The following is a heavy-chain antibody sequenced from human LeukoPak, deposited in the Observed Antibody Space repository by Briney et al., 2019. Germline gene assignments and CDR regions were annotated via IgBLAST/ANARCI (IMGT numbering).Heavy chain of an antibody. Sequence: PGGSLRLSCAASGFTFSTYGMHWVRQAPGKGLEWVAVISFDGIYKFYSDSVKGRFSISRDNSNNTLSLQMNSLRADDTAVYYCARDSWGFDYWGQGTLVTVSS. J-gene: IGHJ4*02. CDR3: ARDSWGFDY. CDR2: ISFDGIYK. V-gene: IGHV3-30*03. CDR1: GFTFSTYG. D-gene: IGHD3-16*01.